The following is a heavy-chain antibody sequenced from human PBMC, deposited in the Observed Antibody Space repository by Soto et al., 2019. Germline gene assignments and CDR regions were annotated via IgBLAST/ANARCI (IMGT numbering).Heavy chain of an antibody. D-gene: IGHD6-13*01. V-gene: IGHV1-2*04. CDR3: ARDVAAASSFDY. J-gene: IGHJ4*02. Sequence: QVQLVQSGAEVKKPGASVKVSCKASGYTFTGYYMHWVRQAPGQGLEWMGWINPNSGATNYAQKFQGWITMTRDTSIATAYMELSRLRSDDTAVYYCARDVAAASSFDYWGQGTLVTVSS. CDR1: GYTFTGYY. CDR2: INPNSGAT.